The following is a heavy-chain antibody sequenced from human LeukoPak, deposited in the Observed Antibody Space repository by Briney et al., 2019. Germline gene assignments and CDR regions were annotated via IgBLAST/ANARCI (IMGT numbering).Heavy chain of an antibody. V-gene: IGHV4-34*01. Sequence: SETLSLTCAVYGGSFSGYYWSWIRQPPGKGLEWIGEINHSGSTNYNPSLKSRVTISVDTSKNQFSLKLSSVTAADTAVYYCASSTWGYYFDYWGQGTLVTVSS. D-gene: IGHD7-27*01. CDR2: INHSGST. J-gene: IGHJ4*02. CDR3: ASSTWGYYFDY. CDR1: GGSFSGYY.